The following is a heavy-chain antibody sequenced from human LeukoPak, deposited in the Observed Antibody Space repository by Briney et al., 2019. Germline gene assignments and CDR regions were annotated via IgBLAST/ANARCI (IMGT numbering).Heavy chain of an antibody. CDR1: GFTFSNYA. CDR3: AKDSGYDYMDS. CDR2: ITGLGGST. J-gene: IGHJ4*02. V-gene: IGHV3-23*01. Sequence: GGSLRLSCAASGFTFSNYAMSWVRQAPGKGLEWVSSITGLGGSTFYADSVKGRFTFSRDNSKNMLYLEMNSLRAEGTAVYYCAKDSGYDYMDSWGEGTLVIVSS. D-gene: IGHD5-12*01.